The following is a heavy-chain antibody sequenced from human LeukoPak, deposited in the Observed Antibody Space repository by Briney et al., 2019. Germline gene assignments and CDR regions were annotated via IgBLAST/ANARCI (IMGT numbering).Heavy chain of an antibody. CDR2: IYRGDT. Sequence: GGSLRLSCAVSGFTAGYNYMSWVRQAPGKGLEWVSVIYRGDTYYADSVKGRFTISRDDSKNTVFLQMNRLRADDTAVYFCASYYCSSGSCYIDTWGQGTLVAVSS. D-gene: IGHD2-15*01. CDR1: GFTAGYNY. J-gene: IGHJ4*02. V-gene: IGHV3-53*01. CDR3: ASYYCSSGSCYIDT.